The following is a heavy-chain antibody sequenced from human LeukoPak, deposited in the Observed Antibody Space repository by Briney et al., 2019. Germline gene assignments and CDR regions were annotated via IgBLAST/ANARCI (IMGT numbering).Heavy chain of an antibody. J-gene: IGHJ4*02. Sequence: GGSLRLSCAASGFTFCSYAMSWVRPAPGKGLEWVSGIIGSGEATYYADSVKGRVTISRDKPKNTLYLQMNSLRAEDTAVYYCAKRDDHTNNNHYFDYWGQGTLVTVSS. CDR1: GFTFCSYA. CDR3: AKRDDHTNNNHYFDY. D-gene: IGHD2-8*01. V-gene: IGHV3-23*01. CDR2: IIGSGEAT.